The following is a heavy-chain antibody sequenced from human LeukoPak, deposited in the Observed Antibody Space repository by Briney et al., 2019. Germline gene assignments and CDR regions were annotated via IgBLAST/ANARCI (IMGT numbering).Heavy chain of an antibody. D-gene: IGHD3-16*01. J-gene: IGHJ6*03. Sequence: GRSLRLSCAASGFTFSDYYMSWIRQAPGKGLEWVSYISSSGSTIYYADSVKGRFTISRDNAKNSLYLQMNSLRAEDTAVYYCARDPPSRGRYYYYYYMDVWGKGTTVTVSS. CDR3: ARDPPSRGRYYYYYYMDV. CDR1: GFTFSDYY. V-gene: IGHV3-11*04. CDR2: ISSSGSTI.